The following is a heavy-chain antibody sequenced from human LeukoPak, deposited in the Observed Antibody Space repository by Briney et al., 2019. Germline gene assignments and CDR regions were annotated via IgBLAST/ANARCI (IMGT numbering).Heavy chain of an antibody. CDR3: ARVRGVEFDY. CDR2: INPSGGNT. Sequence: ASVKVSCKTSGYTFTSYYMHWVRQAPGQGLEWMGIINPSGGNTNYAQRFQGRVTMTRDTSTRTVYMELSSLRSEDTALYYCARVRGVEFDYWGQGTLVTVS. D-gene: IGHD3-10*01. CDR1: GYTFTSYY. V-gene: IGHV1-46*01. J-gene: IGHJ4*02.